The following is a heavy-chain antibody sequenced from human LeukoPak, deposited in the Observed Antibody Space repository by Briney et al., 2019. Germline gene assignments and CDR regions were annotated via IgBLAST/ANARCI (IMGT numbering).Heavy chain of an antibody. Sequence: GGSLRLSCAASGFTFSSYSMNWVRQAPGKGLEWVSSISGSSTYIYYTDSVKGRFTISRDNAMNSLYLQMNSLRAEDTAVYYCARAKRNGFDIWGQGTMVTVSS. CDR1: GFTFSSYS. CDR2: ISGSSTYI. CDR3: ARAKRNGFDI. J-gene: IGHJ3*02. V-gene: IGHV3-21*06.